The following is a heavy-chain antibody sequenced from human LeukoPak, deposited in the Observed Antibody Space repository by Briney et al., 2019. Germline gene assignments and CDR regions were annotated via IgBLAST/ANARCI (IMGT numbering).Heavy chain of an antibody. CDR3: ARPYMSGPAFDS. D-gene: IGHD6-19*01. CDR1: GGSFSGYY. CDR2: INHSGDT. Sequence: SETLSLTCAVYGGSFSGYYWSWIRQTSGKGLEWIGEINHSGDTRYNPSLKSRVTISVDTSKNQISLKLSSVTAADTAVYYCARPYMSGPAFDSWGQGSLVTVSS. V-gene: IGHV4-34*01. J-gene: IGHJ4*02.